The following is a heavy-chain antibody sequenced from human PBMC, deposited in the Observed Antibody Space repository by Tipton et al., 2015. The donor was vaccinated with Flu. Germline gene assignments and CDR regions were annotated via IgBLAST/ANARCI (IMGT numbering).Heavy chain of an antibody. CDR2: LYSDGRT. CDR1: GLIVSDEY. J-gene: IGHJ3*01. D-gene: IGHD6-19*01. CDR3: ARGVAGAFDV. V-gene: IGHV3-53*01. Sequence: SLRLSCAASGLIVSDEYMSWVRQAPGQGLEWVSVLYSDGRTFYAGSAKGRFTISSDKSKNTLYLQLASLRIEDTATFYCARGVAGAFDVWGQGTMVTVSS.